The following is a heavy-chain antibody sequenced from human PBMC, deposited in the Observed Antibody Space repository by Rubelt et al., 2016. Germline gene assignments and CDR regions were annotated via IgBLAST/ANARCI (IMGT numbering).Heavy chain of an antibody. J-gene: IGHJ4*02. V-gene: IGHV4-38-2*02. Sequence: QVLLQESGPGLVKPSETLSLTCTVSGYSINSGYFWGWIRQSPGKGLEWIAAIYSSGTTYYGPSLRSRVTISVATSQNQNPLNVNAVTAADTAVYYRARVKGFSGWYPFDYWGQGTLVTVSS. CDR2: IYSSGTT. D-gene: IGHD6-19*01. CDR1: GYSINSGYF. CDR3: ARVKGFSGWYPFDY.